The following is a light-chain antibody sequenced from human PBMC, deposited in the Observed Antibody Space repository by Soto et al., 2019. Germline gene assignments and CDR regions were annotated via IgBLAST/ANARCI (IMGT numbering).Light chain of an antibody. J-gene: IGKJ1*01. Sequence: EIVMTHSPATLSVSPGERATLSCRASQSFSSNLAFYQQKPSQAPRLLIYGSSTRATGNPARFSGSGSGTEFTLTISRLQSEDFAVYYCQQYGRAFGQGTKVEIK. CDR1: QSFSSN. V-gene: IGKV3-15*01. CDR2: GSS. CDR3: QQYGRA.